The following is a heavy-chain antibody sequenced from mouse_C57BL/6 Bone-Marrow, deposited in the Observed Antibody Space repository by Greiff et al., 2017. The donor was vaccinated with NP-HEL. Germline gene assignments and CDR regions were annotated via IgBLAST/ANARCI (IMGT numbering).Heavy chain of an antibody. Sequence: QVQLQQPGAELVKPGASVKVSCKASGYTFTSYWMHWVKQRPGQGLEWIGRIHPSDSDTNYNQKFKGKATLTVDKSSSTASIQLSSLTSEDSAVYYCAIYCPYSGSSYPYWYFDVWGTGTTVTVSS. CDR2: IHPSDSDT. V-gene: IGHV1-74*01. D-gene: IGHD1-1*01. J-gene: IGHJ1*03. CDR1: GYTFTSYW. CDR3: AIYCPYSGSSYPYWYFDV.